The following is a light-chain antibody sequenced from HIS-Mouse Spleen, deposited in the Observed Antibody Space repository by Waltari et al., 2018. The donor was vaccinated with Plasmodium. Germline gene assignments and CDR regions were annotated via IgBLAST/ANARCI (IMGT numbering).Light chain of an antibody. Sequence: SYVLTQPPSVSVAPGQTARITCGGNNIGSKSVHWSKQKPGQAPVLVVYDDSDRPSGIPERFSGSKDASANTGILLISGLQSEDEADYYCMIWPSNASGVFGGGTKLTVL. J-gene: IGLJ3*02. V-gene: IGLV3-21*02. CDR3: MIWPSNASGV. CDR2: DDS. CDR1: NIGSKS.